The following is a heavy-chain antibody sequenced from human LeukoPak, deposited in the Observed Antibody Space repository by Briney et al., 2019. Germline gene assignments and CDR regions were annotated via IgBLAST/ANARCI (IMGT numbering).Heavy chain of an antibody. D-gene: IGHD4-17*01. CDR3: ARGGVTTTNRFDP. V-gene: IGHV1-69*05. CDR2: IIPIFGTA. J-gene: IGHJ5*02. CDR1: GGTFSSYA. Sequence: SVKVSCKVSGGTFSSYAISWVRQAPGQGLEWVGGIIPIFGTANYAQKFQGRVTITTDESTSTAYMELSSLRSEDTAVYYCARGGVTTTNRFDPWGQGTLVTVSS.